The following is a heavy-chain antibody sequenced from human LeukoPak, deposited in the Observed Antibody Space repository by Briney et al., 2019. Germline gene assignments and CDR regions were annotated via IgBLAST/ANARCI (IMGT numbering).Heavy chain of an antibody. CDR3: AKVAHYYYGSESYYFFEH. CDR1: GFTFSSFW. CDR2: MNSDGSST. Sequence: GGSLRLSRVASGFTFSSFWMHWVRQAPGKGLVWVSRMNSDGSSTIYADSVKGRFTISRDNAKNSLYPQMNSLRVEDTAIYYCAKVAHYYYGSESYYFFEHWGQGTPVTASS. D-gene: IGHD3-10*01. V-gene: IGHV3-74*01. J-gene: IGHJ4*02.